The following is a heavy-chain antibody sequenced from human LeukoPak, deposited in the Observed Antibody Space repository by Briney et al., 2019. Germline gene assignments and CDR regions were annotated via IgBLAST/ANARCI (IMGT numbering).Heavy chain of an antibody. V-gene: IGHV1-46*01. J-gene: IGHJ4*02. Sequence: ASVKVSCKASGYTFSNHYMHWVRQAPGQGLEWMGRINPSGGSTSYAQSFQGRVTMTRDTSTSTVYMELSSLRSDDTAVYYCARSNRFWYYFDYWGQGTLVTVSS. CDR2: INPSGGST. CDR3: ARSNRFWYYFDY. D-gene: IGHD1-14*01. CDR1: GYTFSNHY.